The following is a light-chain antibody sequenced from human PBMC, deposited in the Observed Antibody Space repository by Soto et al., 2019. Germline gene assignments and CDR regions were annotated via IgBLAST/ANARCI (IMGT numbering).Light chain of an antibody. V-gene: IGKV3-15*01. J-gene: IGKJ2*01. Sequence: EIVMTQSPATLSASPGETATLSCRASQSVRNNLAWYQHKPGQAPRLLIYGASTRATGIPARFSGSGSGTAFNLTITSLQSEDFAVYYCQQYNIWPPMYTFGQGTQLEIK. CDR2: GAS. CDR1: QSVRNN. CDR3: QQYNIWPPMYT.